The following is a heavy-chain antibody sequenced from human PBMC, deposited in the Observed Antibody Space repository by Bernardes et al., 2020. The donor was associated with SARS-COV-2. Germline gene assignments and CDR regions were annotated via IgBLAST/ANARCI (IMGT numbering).Heavy chain of an antibody. V-gene: IGHV6-1*01. CDR3: ARDPYGQDWFDS. CDR1: GDSVSSTRAT. J-gene: IGHJ5*01. CDR2: TFYRSKWFY. D-gene: IGHD3-10*01. Sequence: SQTLSLTCAISGDSVSSTRATWNWLRLSPSRGLEWLGKTFYRSKWFYDYAVSMNSRMTIKADTSRNHFSLDLRSATPEDTALYFCARDPYGQDWFDSWGQGTQVTVSS.